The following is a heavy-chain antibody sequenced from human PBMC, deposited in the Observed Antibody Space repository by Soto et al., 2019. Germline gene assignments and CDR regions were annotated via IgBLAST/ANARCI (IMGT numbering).Heavy chain of an antibody. CDR2: INPNSGGT. D-gene: IGHD3-10*01. CDR3: ARERGRGYYGSGIPLNDAFDI. J-gene: IGHJ3*02. V-gene: IGHV1-2*04. CDR1: GYTFTGYY. Sequence: ASVKVSCKASGYTFTGYYMHWVRQAPGQGLEWMGWINPNSGGTNYAQKFQGWVTMTRDTSISTAYMELSRLRSDDTAVYYCARERGRGYYGSGIPLNDAFDIWGQGTMVTVSS.